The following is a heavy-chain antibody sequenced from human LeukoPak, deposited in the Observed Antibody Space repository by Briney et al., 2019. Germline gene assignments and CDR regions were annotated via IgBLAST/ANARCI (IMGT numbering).Heavy chain of an antibody. D-gene: IGHD4-17*01. J-gene: IGHJ6*03. V-gene: IGHV3-21*01. CDR3: ARGAVTGYYMDV. CDR2: ISSSSSYI. CDR1: GFTFSSYS. Sequence: PGGSLRLSCAASGFTFSSYSMNWVRQAPGKGLEWVSSISSSSSYIYYADSVKGRFTISRDNAKNSLYLQMNSLRADDTGVYYCARGAVTGYYMDVWGKGTTVIISS.